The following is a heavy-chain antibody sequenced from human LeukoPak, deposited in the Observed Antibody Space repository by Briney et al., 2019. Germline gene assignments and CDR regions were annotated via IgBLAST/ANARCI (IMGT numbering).Heavy chain of an antibody. D-gene: IGHD3-9*01. Sequence: GGSLRLSCAASGFTFSSYAMSWVRQAPGKGLEWVAVTSYDGGDKYYADSVKGRFTISRDNSKNTVSLEMNSLRAEDTAVYYCARGGFFDILTGYYQTQYYYPMDVWGRGTTVTVSS. CDR1: GFTFSSYA. CDR2: TSYDGGDK. J-gene: IGHJ6*02. CDR3: ARGGFFDILTGYYQTQYYYPMDV. V-gene: IGHV3-30*03.